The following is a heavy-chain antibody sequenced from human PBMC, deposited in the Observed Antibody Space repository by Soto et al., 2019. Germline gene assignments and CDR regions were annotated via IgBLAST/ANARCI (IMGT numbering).Heavy chain of an antibody. CDR3: ARGGYYDNTWGKLSHYGLDV. J-gene: IGHJ6*02. V-gene: IGHV1-18*01. D-gene: IGHD3-16*01. CDR2: ISPYNDYT. CDR1: GYTFIRYG. Sequence: QVQLVQSAAEVKKPGASVRVSCKASGYTFIRYGIAWVRQAPGQGLEWMGCISPYNDYTIYAQKLQGRVTMTADTSTRTVYMELRGLKSDDTAVYSCARGGYYDNTWGKLSHYGLDVWGQGTSVTVSS.